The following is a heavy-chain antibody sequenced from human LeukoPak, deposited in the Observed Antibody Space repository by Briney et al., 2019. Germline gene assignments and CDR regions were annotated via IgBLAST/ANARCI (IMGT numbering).Heavy chain of an antibody. J-gene: IGHJ4*02. V-gene: IGHV3-74*01. CDR2: INSDGSTT. CDR1: GFTFSSHW. CDR3: ARRGIFDY. Sequence: GGSLRLSCAASGFTFSSHWMHWVRQAPGKGLMWVSRINSDGSTTSYADSVKGRFTISRDDAKNTLYLQMNSLRAEDTAVYYCARRGIFDYWGQGTLVTVSS. D-gene: IGHD6-13*01.